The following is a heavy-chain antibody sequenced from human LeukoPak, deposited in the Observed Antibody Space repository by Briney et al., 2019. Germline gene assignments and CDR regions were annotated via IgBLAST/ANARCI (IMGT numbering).Heavy chain of an antibody. J-gene: IGHJ6*03. CDR1: GGSFSGYY. CDR2: INHSGST. D-gene: IGHD3-10*01. V-gene: IGHV4-34*01. CDR3: ARGRYYYCSGSYYNLGYYYYYYMDV. Sequence: TSETLSLTCAVYGGSFSGYYWSWIRQPPGKGLEWIGEINHSGSTNYNTSLKSRVTISVDTSKNQFSLKLSSVTAADTAVYYCARGRYYYCSGSYYNLGYYYYYYMDVWGKGTTVTVSS.